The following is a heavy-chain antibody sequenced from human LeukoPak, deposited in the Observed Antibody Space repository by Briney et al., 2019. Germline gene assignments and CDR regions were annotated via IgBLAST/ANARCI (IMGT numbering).Heavy chain of an antibody. D-gene: IGHD3-16*02. V-gene: IGHV1-18*01. CDR1: GYTFTSYG. CDR2: ISAYNGNT. CDR3: ARAGLTYYDYVWGSYRNYFDY. Sequence: GASVKVSCKASGYTFTSYGISWVRQAPGQGLEWMEWISAYNGNTNYAQKLQGRVTMTTDTSTSTAYMELRSLRSDDTAVYYCARAGLTYYDYVWGSYRNYFDYWGQGTLVTVSS. J-gene: IGHJ4*02.